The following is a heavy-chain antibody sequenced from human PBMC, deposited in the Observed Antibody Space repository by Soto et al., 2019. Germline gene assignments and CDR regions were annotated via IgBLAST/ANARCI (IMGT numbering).Heavy chain of an antibody. D-gene: IGHD2-21*02. CDR2: IYYSGRT. CDR1: GESISSSSYY. J-gene: IGHJ4*02. Sequence: SETLSLTCIVSGESISSSSYYWGWIRQLPGKGLEWIGSIYYSGRTYYNPSFKSRVTISIDTSKNQFSLKLSSVTATDTAVYYCARQRTTVVTQAYFDHWGQGALVTVSS. CDR3: ARQRTTVVTQAYFDH. V-gene: IGHV4-39*01.